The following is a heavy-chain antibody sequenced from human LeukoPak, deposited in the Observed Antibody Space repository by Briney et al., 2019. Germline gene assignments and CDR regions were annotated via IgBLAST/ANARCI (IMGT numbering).Heavy chain of an antibody. V-gene: IGHV3-64*01. J-gene: IGHJ3*02. D-gene: IGHD4/OR15-4a*01. CDR1: GFTFSNYA. CDR2: ISSIGGST. Sequence: GGSLRLSCEASGFTFSNYAMHWVRQAPGKRLEYVSAISSIGGSTYYANSVKGRFTISTDKSTNTVYLKMGSLRAEDMAVYYCARETRRCDAFDIWGRATMVGDSS. CDR3: ARETRRCDAFDI.